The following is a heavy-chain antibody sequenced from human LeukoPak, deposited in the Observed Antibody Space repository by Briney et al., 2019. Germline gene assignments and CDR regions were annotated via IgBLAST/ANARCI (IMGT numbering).Heavy chain of an antibody. J-gene: IGHJ6*03. CDR2: IYYSGST. CDR1: GGSISSGSYY. Sequence: SETLSLTCTVSGGSISSGSYYWGWIRQPPGKGLEWIGSIYYSGSTYYKPSLKSRVTISVDTSKNQFSLKLSSVTAADTAVYYCSSSGSFYYFYMDVWAKGTTVTISS. CDR3: SSSGSFYYFYMDV. V-gene: IGHV4-39*07. D-gene: IGHD3-10*01.